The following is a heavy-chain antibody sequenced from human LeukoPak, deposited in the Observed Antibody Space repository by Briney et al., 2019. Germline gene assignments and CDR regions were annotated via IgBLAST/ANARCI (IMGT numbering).Heavy chain of an antibody. CDR3: ARRHNSSGYRAAFDI. D-gene: IGHD3-22*01. Sequence: PSETLSLTCTVSGGSISSSSYYWGWIRQPPGKGLEWIGSIYYSGSTYYNPSLKSRVTISVDTSENQFSLKLSSVTAADTAVYYCARRHNSSGYRAAFDIWGQGTMVTVSS. CDR2: IYYSGST. J-gene: IGHJ3*02. V-gene: IGHV4-39*01. CDR1: GGSISSSSYY.